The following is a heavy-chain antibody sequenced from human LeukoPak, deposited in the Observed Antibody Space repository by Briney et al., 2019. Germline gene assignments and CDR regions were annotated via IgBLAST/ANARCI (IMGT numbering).Heavy chain of an antibody. CDR2: IKHDGSGP. J-gene: IGHJ4*02. Sequence: GGSLRLSCAVPGFSFTNYWMTWVRQAPGKGLEWMANIKHDGSGPSYLDSVKGRFTISRDNARNSLSLQMSSLRAEDTAVYYCARAREITVSGTDYFDYWGQGTLVTVSS. V-gene: IGHV3-7*01. D-gene: IGHD6-19*01. CDR1: GFSFTNYW. CDR3: ARAREITVSGTDYFDY.